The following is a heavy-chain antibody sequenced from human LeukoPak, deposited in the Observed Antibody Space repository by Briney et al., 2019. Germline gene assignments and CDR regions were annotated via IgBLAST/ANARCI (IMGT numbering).Heavy chain of an antibody. D-gene: IGHD5-18*01. CDR2: IKQDGSDK. CDR3: ARGCSYGSTGTY. V-gene: IGHV3-7*01. Sequence: PGGSLRLSCAAPGFTFSSSVMSWVRQAPGKGREWVANIKQDGSDKYYVHSVRGRFTISRDNAKNSLYLQLNSLRVEDTAVYYCARGCSYGSTGTYWGQGTLVTVSS. J-gene: IGHJ4*02. CDR1: GFTFSSSV.